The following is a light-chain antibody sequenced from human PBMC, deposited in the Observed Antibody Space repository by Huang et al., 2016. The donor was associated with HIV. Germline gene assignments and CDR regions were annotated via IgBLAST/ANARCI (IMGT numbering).Light chain of an antibody. CDR1: ESVTGT. CDR3: QQYAKWPPA. Sequence: EIVMTQSPATLSVSPGERAPLSCRASESVTGTLAWYQQKPGQAPRLLISGASTRATGIPGRFSGSGSETEFTLTISSLQSEDFAVYYCQQYAKWPPAFGQGTKVEIK. V-gene: IGKV3-15*01. CDR2: GAS. J-gene: IGKJ1*01.